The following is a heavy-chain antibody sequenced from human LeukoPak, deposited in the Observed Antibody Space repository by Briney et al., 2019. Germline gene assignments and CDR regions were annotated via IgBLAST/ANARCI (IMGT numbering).Heavy chain of an antibody. CDR2: IWYDGSNK. J-gene: IGHJ4*02. CDR1: GFTFSSYG. Sequence: GGSLRHSCAASGFTFSSYGMHWVRQAPGNGLEWVAVIWYDGSNKYYADYVKGRFTISRDNSKNTLYLQMNSLRAEDTAVYYCARPQYYYGSGSPIDYWGQGTLVTVSS. CDR3: ARPQYYYGSGSPIDY. V-gene: IGHV3-33*01. D-gene: IGHD3-10*01.